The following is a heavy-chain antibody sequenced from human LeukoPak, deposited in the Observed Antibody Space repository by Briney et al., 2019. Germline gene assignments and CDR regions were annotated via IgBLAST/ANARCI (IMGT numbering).Heavy chain of an antibody. CDR1: GDSISSSSSY. V-gene: IGHV4-39*07. CDR3: ARDQVTMIVVAPFDY. Sequence: NPSETLSLTCTVSGDSISSSSSYWGWIRQPSGEGLEWIGSIYYSGSTYYNPSLKSRVTISVDTSKNQFSLKLSSVTAADTAVYYCARDQVTMIVVAPFDYWGQGTLVTVSS. D-gene: IGHD3-22*01. J-gene: IGHJ4*02. CDR2: IYYSGST.